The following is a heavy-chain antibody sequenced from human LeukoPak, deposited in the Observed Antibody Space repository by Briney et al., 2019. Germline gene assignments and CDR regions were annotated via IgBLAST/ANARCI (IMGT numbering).Heavy chain of an antibody. V-gene: IGHV1-46*01. J-gene: IGHJ4*02. D-gene: IGHD3-22*01. CDR1: GDTFTNNH. CDR3: ARDSVGYDSSGTRRRLYYFDY. CDR2: INPSGDST. Sequence: ASVKVSCKASGDTFTNNHMHWVRQAPGEGLEWMGIINPSGDSTTYAQKFQGRFTISRDNAKNSLYLQMNSLRAEDTALYYCARDSVGYDSSGTRRRLYYFDYWGQGTLVTVSS.